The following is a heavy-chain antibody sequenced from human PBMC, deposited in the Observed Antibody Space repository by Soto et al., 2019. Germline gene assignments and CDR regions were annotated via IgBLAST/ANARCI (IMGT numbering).Heavy chain of an antibody. J-gene: IGHJ4*02. CDR1: GGSISSYY. CDR2: IYYSGST. V-gene: IGHV4-59*01. CDR3: ARGGPRTKGLPTLFDY. Sequence: SXTLSLTCTVSGGSISSYYWSCIRQPPFKGLEWIGYIYYSGSTNYNPSLKSRVTISVDTSKNQFSLKLSSVTAADTAVYYCARGGPRTKGLPTLFDYWGQGTLVTVSS. D-gene: IGHD3-16*01.